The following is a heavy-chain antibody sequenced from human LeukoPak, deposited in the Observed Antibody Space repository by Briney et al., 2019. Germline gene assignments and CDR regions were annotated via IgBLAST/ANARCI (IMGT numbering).Heavy chain of an antibody. CDR2: INHSGST. J-gene: IGHJ6*02. CDR1: GGSFSGYY. Sequence: SETLSLTCAVYGGSFSGYYWSWIRQPPGKGLEWIGEINHSGSTNYNPSLKSRVTISVDTSKNQFSLKLSSVTAADTAVYYCARGSLRYGMDVWGQGTLVTVSS. CDR3: ARGSLRYGMDV. V-gene: IGHV4-34*01.